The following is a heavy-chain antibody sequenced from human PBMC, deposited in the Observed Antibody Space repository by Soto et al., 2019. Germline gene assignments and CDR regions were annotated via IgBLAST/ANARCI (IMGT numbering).Heavy chain of an antibody. J-gene: IGHJ3*02. CDR1: GFTFSTYS. CDR2: ISDSGGTT. Sequence: GGSLRLSCAASGFTFSTYSMNWVRQAPGKGLEWVLSISDSGGTTYYADSVKGRFTISRDNSKNTMYLQMNSVRAEDTAIYYCARHMRWVDTAGMDAFDIWGQGTVVTVSS. CDR3: ARHMRWVDTAGMDAFDI. V-gene: IGHV3-23*01. D-gene: IGHD5-18*01.